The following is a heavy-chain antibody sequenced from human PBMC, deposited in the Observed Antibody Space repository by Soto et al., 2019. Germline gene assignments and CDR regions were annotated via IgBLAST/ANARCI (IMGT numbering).Heavy chain of an antibody. J-gene: IGHJ4*02. CDR2: IIPIFGTA. D-gene: IGHD3-10*01. CDR1: GGTFSSYA. Sequence: QVQLVQSGAEVKKPGSSVKVSCKASGGTFSSYAISWVRQAPGQGLEWMGGIIPIFGTANYAQKFQGRVTIPADESTSTAYRELSSLRSEDTAVYYCARGRDRNSEVHFDYWGQGTLVTVSS. CDR3: ARGRDRNSEVHFDY. V-gene: IGHV1-69*12.